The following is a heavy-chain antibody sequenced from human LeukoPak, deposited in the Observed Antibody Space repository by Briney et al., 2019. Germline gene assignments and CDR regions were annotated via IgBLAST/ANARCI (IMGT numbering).Heavy chain of an antibody. CDR2: INAGSGNT. CDR3: ARVGVVVRGSLDY. J-gene: IGHJ4*02. D-gene: IGHD2-15*01. Sequence: ASVKVSCKASGYTFTSYAMHWVRQAPGRRLEWMGWINAGSGNTKYSQKFQGRVTITRDTPASTAYMELSSLRSEDTAVYYCARVGVVVRGSLDYWGQGTLVTVSS. V-gene: IGHV1-3*01. CDR1: GYTFTSYA.